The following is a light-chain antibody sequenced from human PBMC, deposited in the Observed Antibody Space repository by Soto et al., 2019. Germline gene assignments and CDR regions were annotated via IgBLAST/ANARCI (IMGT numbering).Light chain of an antibody. J-gene: IGLJ3*02. CDR2: KSN. CDR1: SSNIGSNY. Sequence: QSVVTQPPSASGTPGQRVTISCSGGSSNIGSNYVYWYAQLPGTAPKLLIFKSNQRPSGVADRFSGSKSGASASLAISGLRSEDEADYYCATWDDSLSGWVFGGGTKLTVL. CDR3: ATWDDSLSGWV. V-gene: IGLV1-47*01.